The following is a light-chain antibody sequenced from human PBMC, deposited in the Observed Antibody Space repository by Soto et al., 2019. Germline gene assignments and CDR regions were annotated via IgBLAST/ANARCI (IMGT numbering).Light chain of an antibody. CDR2: TAS. CDR3: QQSSTSPIT. J-gene: IGKJ3*01. Sequence: DIQMTQSPSSLSAYVGERVTITCRASQSISNRLNWYQQQPGKAPKLLIYTASSLETGVPSRFSGSGSGTDFTLTINSLQPEDFATYYCQQSSTSPITFGPGTKVDFK. V-gene: IGKV1-39*01. CDR1: QSISNR.